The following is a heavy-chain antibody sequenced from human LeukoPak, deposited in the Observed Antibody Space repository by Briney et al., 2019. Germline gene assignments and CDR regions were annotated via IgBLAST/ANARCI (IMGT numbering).Heavy chain of an antibody. CDR2: INPNSGGT. J-gene: IGHJ4*02. CDR3: ASSSSDFDY. D-gene: IGHD6-19*01. CDR1: GYTFAGYY. V-gene: IGHV1-2*06. Sequence: GASVKVSCKASGYTFAGYYMYWVRQAPGQGLEWMGRINPNSGGTNYAQEFQGRVTMTRDTSISTAYMELSRLRSDDTAVYYCASSSSDFDYWGQGTLVTVSS.